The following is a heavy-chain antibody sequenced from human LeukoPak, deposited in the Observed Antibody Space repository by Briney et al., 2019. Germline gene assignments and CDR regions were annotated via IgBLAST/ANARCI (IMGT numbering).Heavy chain of an antibody. J-gene: IGHJ4*02. V-gene: IGHV3-64*01. D-gene: IGHD4/OR15-4a*01. CDR1: GFTFSSYS. Sequence: GGSLRLSCAASGFTFSSYSMHWVRQAPGKGLEYVSAISSSGGNTYYANSVKGRFTISRDNSKNTLYLQMGSLRPEDMAVYYCARRAGAYSHPYDYWGQGTLVTVSS. CDR2: ISSSGGNT. CDR3: ARRAGAYSHPYDY.